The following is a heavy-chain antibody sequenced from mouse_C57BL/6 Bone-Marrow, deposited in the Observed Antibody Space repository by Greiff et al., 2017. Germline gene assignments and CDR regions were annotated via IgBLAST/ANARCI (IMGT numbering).Heavy chain of an antibody. V-gene: IGHV1-54*01. J-gene: IGHJ3*01. CDR1: GYAFTNYL. CDR3: ARGGFPAWFAY. Sequence: QVQLKESGAELVRPGTSVKVSCKASGYAFTNYLIEWVKQRPGQGLEWIGVINPGSGGTNYNEKFKGKATLTADKSSSTAYMRLSSLTSEDSAVYVCARGGFPAWFAYWGQGTLVTVSA. CDR2: INPGSGGT.